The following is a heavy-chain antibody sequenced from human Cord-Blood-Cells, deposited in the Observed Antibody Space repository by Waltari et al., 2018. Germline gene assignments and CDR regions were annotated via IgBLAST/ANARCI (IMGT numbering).Heavy chain of an antibody. CDR3: ARVAAGLGIVYYFDY. CDR1: GGSFSGYY. J-gene: IGHJ4*02. V-gene: IGHV4-34*01. Sequence: QVQLQQWGAGLLKPSETLSRTCAVYGGSFSGYYWSWIRQPPGKGLEWIGEINHSGSANYSPSLKGRVTISVDTSKSQFSLKLSSVTAADTAVYYCARVAAGLGIVYYFDYWGQGTLVTVSS. D-gene: IGHD6-13*01. CDR2: INHSGSA.